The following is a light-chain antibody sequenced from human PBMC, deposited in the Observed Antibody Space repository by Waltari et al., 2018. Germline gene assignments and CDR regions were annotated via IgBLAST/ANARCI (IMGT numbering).Light chain of an antibody. CDR1: QSVSNN. CDR3: QQYNNLPPGYT. Sequence: EIVMTQSPATLSVSPGERATLSCRASQSVSNNLAWYQQKPGQAPRLLIYGASTRATGIPARFSGSGSGTEFTLTISSMQSEDFAVYYCQQYNNLPPGYTFGQGTKLEIK. CDR2: GAS. J-gene: IGKJ2*01. V-gene: IGKV3-15*01.